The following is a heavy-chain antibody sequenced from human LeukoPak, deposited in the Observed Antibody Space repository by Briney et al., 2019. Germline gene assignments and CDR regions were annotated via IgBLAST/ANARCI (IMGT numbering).Heavy chain of an antibody. V-gene: IGHV4-38-2*02. CDR1: GYSITSGSY. CDR3: ARTTEDCSSTSCYQYWFDP. D-gene: IGHD2-2*01. J-gene: IGHJ5*02. Sequence: SETLSLTCTVSGYSITSGSYWGWIRQPPGKGLEWIGSMYHSGSTYYNPSLKSRVTISVDTSKNQFSLKLNSVTAADTAVYYCARTTEDCSSTSCYQYWFDPWGQGTLVTVSS. CDR2: MYHSGST.